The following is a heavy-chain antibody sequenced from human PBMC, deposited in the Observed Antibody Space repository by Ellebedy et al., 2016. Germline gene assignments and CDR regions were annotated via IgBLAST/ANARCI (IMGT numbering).Heavy chain of an antibody. CDR2: INHSGST. D-gene: IGHD4-17*01. Sequence: SETLSLTXAVYAASFSGYYWRWIRQRPGKGLEWIGEINHSGSTNYNPSLKSRVTISVDTSKNQFSLKLSSVTAADTAVYYCARGKHDYGDYEADYWGQGTLVTVSS. CDR3: ARGKHDYGDYEADY. V-gene: IGHV4-34*01. CDR1: AASFSGYY. J-gene: IGHJ4*02.